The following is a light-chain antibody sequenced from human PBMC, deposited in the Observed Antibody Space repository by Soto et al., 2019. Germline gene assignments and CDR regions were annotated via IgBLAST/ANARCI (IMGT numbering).Light chain of an antibody. J-gene: IGLJ2*01. CDR3: CSYAGSSTFV. Sequence: QSVLTQPASVSGSPGQSITISCTGTSSDVGSYNLDSWYQQHPGKAPKLMIYEGSKRPSGVSNRFSGSKSGNTASLTISGLQAEDEADYYCCSYAGSSTFVFGGGTKLTVL. CDR2: EGS. CDR1: SSDVGSYNL. V-gene: IGLV2-23*03.